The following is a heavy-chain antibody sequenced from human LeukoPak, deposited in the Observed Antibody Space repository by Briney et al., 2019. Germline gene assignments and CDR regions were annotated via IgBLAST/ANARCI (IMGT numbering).Heavy chain of an antibody. D-gene: IGHD2-21*01. Sequence: GGSRTPSWLPSAPTASSKYISCDRQLQGGGLGWDSLFFSGGSTYHADSVKGRFTISRDNSKNTLYLQMNSLRAEDTAVYYCARDRSIEEALDALDIWGQGTMVTVSS. J-gene: IGHJ3*02. V-gene: IGHV3-66*02. CDR2: FFSGGST. CDR3: ARDRSIEEALDALDI. CDR1: APTASSKY.